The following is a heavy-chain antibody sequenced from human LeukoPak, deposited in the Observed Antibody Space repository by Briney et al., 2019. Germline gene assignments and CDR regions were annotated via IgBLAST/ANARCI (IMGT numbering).Heavy chain of an antibody. CDR3: ASRFTMPLIRGAFDI. V-gene: IGHV4-34*01. CDR1: GGSFSGYY. J-gene: IGHJ3*02. CDR2: FDDGERT. Sequence: PSETLSLTCAVYGGSFSGYYWSWIRQPPGKGLEWIGEFDDGERTNYNPSLKSRATISVDTSKNQFSLKLSSVTAADTAMYYCASRFTMPLIRGAFDIWGQGTMVIVSS. D-gene: IGHD3-10*01.